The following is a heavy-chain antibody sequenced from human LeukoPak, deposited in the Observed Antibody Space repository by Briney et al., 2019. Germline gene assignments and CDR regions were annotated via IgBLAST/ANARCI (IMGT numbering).Heavy chain of an antibody. CDR3: AGVDAAMPDAFDI. CDR1: GVTFSSYA. D-gene: IGHD5-18*01. V-gene: IGHV3-30*04. Sequence: GGSLRLSWAASGVTFSSYAMHWVRQAPGKGLEWVAAISYDGSIKYSADSVKGRLTISRDNSKNALYLQMDSVRADDTAVYYCAGVDAAMPDAFDIWGQGTTVTVSS. J-gene: IGHJ3*02. CDR2: ISYDGSIK.